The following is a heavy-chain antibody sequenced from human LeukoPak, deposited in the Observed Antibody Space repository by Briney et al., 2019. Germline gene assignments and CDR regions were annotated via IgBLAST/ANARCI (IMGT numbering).Heavy chain of an antibody. Sequence: ASVKVSCKASGYTFTSNGINWVRQAPGQGLEWMGWISPYNGNTNYAQNLQGRVTMTTDTSTSTAYMELRSLRSDDTAVYYCARSTVVVTDFDYWGQGTLVTVSS. D-gene: IGHD3-22*01. CDR3: ARSTVVVTDFDY. CDR2: ISPYNGNT. V-gene: IGHV1-18*01. J-gene: IGHJ4*02. CDR1: GYTFTSNG.